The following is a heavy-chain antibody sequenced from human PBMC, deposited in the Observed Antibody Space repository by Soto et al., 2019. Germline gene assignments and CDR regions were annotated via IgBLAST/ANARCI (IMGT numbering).Heavy chain of an antibody. CDR2: INTANGNT. V-gene: IGHV1-3*04. D-gene: IGHD3-16*01. CDR1: GYTFTTYA. J-gene: IGHJ4*02. CDR3: ARDLGNPSYFNY. Sequence: QVQLVQSGAEVKKPGASVKVSCKASGYTFTTYAMHWVRQAPGQRLEWMGWINTANGNTKYSQKIQGRVTITRDTSASTAYMELSSLKSEDTAVFYCARDLGNPSYFNYWGQGTLVTVSS.